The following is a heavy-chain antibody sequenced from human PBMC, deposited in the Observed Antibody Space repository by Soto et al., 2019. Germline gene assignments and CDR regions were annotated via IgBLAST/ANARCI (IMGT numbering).Heavy chain of an antibody. D-gene: IGHD4-17*01. CDR3: SRDPPHIYGDYYLTGLDP. J-gene: IGHJ5*02. CDR2: ISSSSSTI. Sequence: EVQLVESGGGLVQPGGSLRLSCAASGFTFSSYSMNWVRQAPGKGLEWVSYISSSSSTIYYADSVQGRFTISRDNAKNSLYLQTISLRAEDTAVYYCSRDPPHIYGDYYLTGLDPWGQGTLVTVS. V-gene: IGHV3-48*01. CDR1: GFTFSSYS.